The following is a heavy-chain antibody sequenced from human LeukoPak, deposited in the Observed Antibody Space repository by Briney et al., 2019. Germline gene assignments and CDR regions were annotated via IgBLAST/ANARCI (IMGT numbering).Heavy chain of an antibody. CDR2: IYYSGST. CDR3: ARLPVEMATIIYFDY. J-gene: IGHJ4*02. Sequence: SETLSLTCAVYGDSISNRNSYWVWIRQPPGKGLEWIVSIYYSGSTHYTSSLKSRVTISVDTSKNQFSLKLSSVTAADTAVYYCARLPVEMATIIYFDYWGQGTLVTVSS. D-gene: IGHD5-24*01. CDR1: GDSISNRNSY. V-gene: IGHV4-39*01.